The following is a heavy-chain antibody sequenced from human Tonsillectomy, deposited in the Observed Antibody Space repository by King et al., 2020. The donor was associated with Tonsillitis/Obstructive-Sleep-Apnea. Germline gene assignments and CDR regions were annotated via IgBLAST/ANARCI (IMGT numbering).Heavy chain of an antibody. CDR1: GYIFTSYW. V-gene: IGHV5-51*01. Sequence: AQLVQSGAEVKKPGESLKISCEGSGYIFTSYWIGWVLQMPGKGPEGRGIIYPSDADTRYSPSFQPQVTYPADQSISTAYLQWSSLKASDTAMYYCARQGGRTGKMWYFELWGRGTLVTVSS. CDR2: IYPSDADT. D-gene: IGHD1-1*01. J-gene: IGHJ2*01. CDR3: ARQGGRTGKMWYFEL.